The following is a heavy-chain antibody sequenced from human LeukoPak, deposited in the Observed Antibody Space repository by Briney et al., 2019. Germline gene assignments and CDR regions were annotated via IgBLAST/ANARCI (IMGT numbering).Heavy chain of an antibody. CDR3: ARLTHAYYDFWSGSRDDY. Sequence: SETLSLTCAVYGGSFSGYYWSWIRQPPGKGLEWIGEINHSGSTNYNPSLKSRVTISVDTSKNHFSLKLSSVTAADTAVYYCARLTHAYYDFWSGSRDDYWGQGTLVTVSS. CDR2: INHSGST. V-gene: IGHV4-34*01. CDR1: GGSFSGYY. J-gene: IGHJ4*02. D-gene: IGHD3-3*01.